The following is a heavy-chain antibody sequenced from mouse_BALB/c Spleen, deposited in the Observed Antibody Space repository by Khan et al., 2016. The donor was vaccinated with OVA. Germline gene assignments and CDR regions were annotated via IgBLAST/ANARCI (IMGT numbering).Heavy chain of an antibody. CDR2: INPSNGYT. CDR3: ARDFHYHDSSGALDY. J-gene: IGHJ4*01. V-gene: IGHV1-4*01. CDR1: GYTFTSYS. Sequence: QVQLQQSGAELARPGASVKMSCKASGYTFTSYSMHWIKQRPGQGLEWIGNINPSNGYTNHNQKFRDKATLTADKSSSTDYMQLSSLTSEDAAVYYCARDFHYHDSSGALDYWGQRTSVTVSS. D-gene: IGHD1-1*01.